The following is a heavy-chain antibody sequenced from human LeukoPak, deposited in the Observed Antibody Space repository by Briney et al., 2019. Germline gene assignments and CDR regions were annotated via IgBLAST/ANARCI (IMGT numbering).Heavy chain of an antibody. Sequence: GGSLRLSCAASGFTFSRHYMHWVRQAPGKGLVWVSRINGPGTDRIYADSVKGRFTISRDNSKNTLYLQMNSLRAEDTAVYYCAKAGRITMIVVVTYVDYWGQGTLVTVSS. CDR3: AKAGRITMIVVVTYVDY. J-gene: IGHJ4*02. D-gene: IGHD3-22*01. V-gene: IGHV3-74*01. CDR2: INGPGTDR. CDR1: GFTFSRHY.